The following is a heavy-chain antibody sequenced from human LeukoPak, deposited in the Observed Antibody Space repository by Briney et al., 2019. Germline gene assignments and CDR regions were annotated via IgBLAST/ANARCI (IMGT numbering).Heavy chain of an antibody. J-gene: IGHJ1*01. D-gene: IGHD6-13*01. CDR2: IYSSGST. V-gene: IGHV4-4*07. CDR3: ARAFSSSWYENFQH. CDR1: GGSISNYY. Sequence: SETLSLTCNVSGGSISNYYWSWIRQPAGKGLEWIGRIYSSGSTNYKSSLKSRVTMSIDTSKNQFSLKLTSVTAADTAVYYCARAFSSSWYENFQHWGQGTLFTVSS.